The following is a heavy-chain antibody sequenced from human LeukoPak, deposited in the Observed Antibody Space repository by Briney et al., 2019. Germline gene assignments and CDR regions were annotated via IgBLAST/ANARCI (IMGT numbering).Heavy chain of an antibody. CDR1: GGTFSSYA. CDR3: ARENYDILTGYYVRYYYYYMDV. J-gene: IGHJ6*03. V-gene: IGHV1-69*05. D-gene: IGHD3-9*01. Sequence: SVKVSCKASGGTFSSYAISWVRQAPGQGLEWMGRIIPSFGTANYAQKFQGRVTITTDESTSTAYMELSSLRSEDTAVYYCARENYDILTGYYVRYYYYYMDVWGKGTTVTVSS. CDR2: IIPSFGTA.